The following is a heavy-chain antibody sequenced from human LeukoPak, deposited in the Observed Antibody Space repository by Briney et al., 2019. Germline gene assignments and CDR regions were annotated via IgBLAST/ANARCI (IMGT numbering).Heavy chain of an antibody. CDR2: INPNSGGT. Sequence: ASVKVSCKASGYTFTGYYMHWVRQAPGQGLEWMGWINPNSGGTNYAQKFQGRVTMTRNTSISTAYMELSRLRSDDTAVYYCARDYGYCSSTSCYTWFDPWGQGTLVTVSS. J-gene: IGHJ5*02. D-gene: IGHD2-2*02. CDR3: ARDYGYCSSTSCYTWFDP. V-gene: IGHV1-2*02. CDR1: GYTFTGYY.